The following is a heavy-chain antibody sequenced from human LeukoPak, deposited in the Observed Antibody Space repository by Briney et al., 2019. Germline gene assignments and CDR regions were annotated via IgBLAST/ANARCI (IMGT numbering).Heavy chain of an antibody. Sequence: WGSLRLSCAASGFTFTRYAMCWVRQAPGKGLEWVSSISASGNHPYYADSVKGRFTTSRDNSRNTLYLQMNSLRAEDTAVYYCAKDNTPSGMTTVTSDYWGQGPLITISS. V-gene: IGHV3-23*01. CDR1: GFTFTRYA. CDR3: AKDNTPSGMTTVTSDY. J-gene: IGHJ4*02. CDR2: ISASGNHP. D-gene: IGHD4-17*01.